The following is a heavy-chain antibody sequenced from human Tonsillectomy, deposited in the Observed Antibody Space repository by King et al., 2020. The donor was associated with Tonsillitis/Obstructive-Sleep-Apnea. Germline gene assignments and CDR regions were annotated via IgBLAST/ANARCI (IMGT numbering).Heavy chain of an antibody. Sequence: VQLVESGGGLVKPGGSLRLSCAASGFTFSSYSMNWVRQAPGKGLEWVSSISSSSSYIYYADSVKGRFTISRDNAKNSLYLQMNSLRAEDTAVYYCARDLDPVYYDFWSCYSDYWGQGTLVTVSS. CDR1: GFTFSSYS. CDR2: ISSSSSYI. D-gene: IGHD3-3*01. V-gene: IGHV3-21*01. CDR3: ARDLDPVYYDFWSCYSDY. J-gene: IGHJ4*02.